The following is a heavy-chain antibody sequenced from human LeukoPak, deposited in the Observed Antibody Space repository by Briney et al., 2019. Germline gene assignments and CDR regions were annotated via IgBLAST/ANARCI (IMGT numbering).Heavy chain of an antibody. CDR1: GGSISSGSYY. CDR2: IYTSGST. J-gene: IGHJ5*02. D-gene: IGHD4-17*01. V-gene: IGHV4-61*02. Sequence: SQTLSLTCTVSGGSISSGSYYWRWIRQPAGRGLEWIARIYTSGSTNYNPSLKSRVTISVDTSKNQFSLKLSSVTAADTAVYYCARETTVTTYNLWTSEGRFDPWGQGTLVTVSS. CDR3: ARETTVTTYNLWTSEGRFDP.